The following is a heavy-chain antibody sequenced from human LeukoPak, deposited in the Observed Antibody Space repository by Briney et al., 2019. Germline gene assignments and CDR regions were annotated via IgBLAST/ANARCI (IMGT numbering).Heavy chain of an antibody. V-gene: IGHV3-30*18. J-gene: IGHJ4*02. CDR3: AKAPPSSGWYPYYFDY. CDR1: GFTFSSYG. D-gene: IGHD6-19*01. CDR2: ISYDGSNK. Sequence: GGSLRLSCAASGFTFSSYGMHWVRQAPGKGLEWVAVISYDGSNKYYADSVKGRFTISRDNSKNTLYLQMNSLRAEDTAVYYCAKAPPSSGWYPYYFDYWGQGTLVTVSS.